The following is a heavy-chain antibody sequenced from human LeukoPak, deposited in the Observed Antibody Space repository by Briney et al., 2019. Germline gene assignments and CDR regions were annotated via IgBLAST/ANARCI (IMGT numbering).Heavy chain of an antibody. D-gene: IGHD6-13*01. J-gene: IGHJ6*02. CDR3: ARLGDQQQLVLTSYYGMDV. Sequence: PSETLSLTCTVSGASISSNYWNWIRQPPGKGLEWIGYISYSGNTRYNPSLKSRVIISVDTSKNQFSLKLSSVTAADTAVYYCARLGDQQQLVLTSYYGMDVWGQGTTVTVSS. CDR2: ISYSGNT. V-gene: IGHV4-59*01. CDR1: GASISSNY.